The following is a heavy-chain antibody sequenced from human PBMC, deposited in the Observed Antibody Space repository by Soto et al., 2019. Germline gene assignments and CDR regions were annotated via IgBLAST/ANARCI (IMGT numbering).Heavy chain of an antibody. D-gene: IGHD3-16*01. J-gene: IGHJ4*02. V-gene: IGHV4-30-4*01. Sequence: ASETLSLTCTVSGGSTSSDNYWSWIRPPPGKGLEWIGHIYYSGNTDYNPSLKSRLAISIDTSKNQFSLKLSSVTAADTAVYFCAREGGESSDGLYYFDSWGQGSLVTVSS. CDR3: AREGGESSDGLYYFDS. CDR2: IYYSGNT. CDR1: GGSTSSDNY.